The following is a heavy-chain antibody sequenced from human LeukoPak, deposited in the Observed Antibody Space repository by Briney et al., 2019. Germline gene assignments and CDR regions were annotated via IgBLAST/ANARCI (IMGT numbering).Heavy chain of an antibody. Sequence: SETLSLTCTVSGGSISSYYWSWIRQPPGKGLEWIGYIYYSGSTNYNPSLKSRVTISVDTSKNQFSLKLTSVTAADTAVYYCARHGGGYIDSQHWGQGTLVTVSS. D-gene: IGHD5-24*01. J-gene: IGHJ1*01. CDR1: GGSISSYY. V-gene: IGHV4-59*08. CDR2: IYYSGST. CDR3: ARHGGGYIDSQH.